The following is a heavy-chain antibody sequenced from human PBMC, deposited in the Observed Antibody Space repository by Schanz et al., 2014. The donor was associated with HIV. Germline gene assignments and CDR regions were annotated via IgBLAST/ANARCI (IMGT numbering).Heavy chain of an antibody. D-gene: IGHD1-26*01. Sequence: EVQLVESGGGLVQPGRSLRLSCAASGFTFDDYAMHWVRQAPGKGLEWVSGISWNSGSVASADSVKGRFTISRDNANNFVYLEMNGLRVEDTALYYCAKGIMGATEYYYGMDVWGQGTMVTVSS. J-gene: IGHJ6*02. V-gene: IGHV3-9*01. CDR1: GFTFDDYA. CDR2: ISWNSGSV. CDR3: AKGIMGATEYYYGMDV.